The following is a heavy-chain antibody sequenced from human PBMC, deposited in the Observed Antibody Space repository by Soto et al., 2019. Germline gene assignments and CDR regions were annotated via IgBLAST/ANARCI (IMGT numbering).Heavy chain of an antibody. CDR1: GFTFSDYP. J-gene: IGHJ4*02. V-gene: IGHV3-48*02. Sequence: GGSLRLSCAASGFTFSDYPMNWVRQAPGKGLEWVSSIRTISSAIYFADSVRGRFTISRDNARNSLYLQMTSLRDEDTAVYYCARETHSFDSWGQGILVTVSS. CDR2: IRTISSAI. CDR3: ARETHSFDS.